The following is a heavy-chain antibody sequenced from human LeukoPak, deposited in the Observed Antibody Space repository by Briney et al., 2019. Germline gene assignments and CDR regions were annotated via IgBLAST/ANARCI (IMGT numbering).Heavy chain of an antibody. CDR3: ANIPNSFGPDY. Sequence: PGGSLRLSCAASGFTFSNAWMSWVRQAPGKGLEWVGRIKSKTDGGTTDYAAPVKGRFTISRDDSKNTLYLQMNSLKTEDTAVYYCANIPNSFGPDYWGQGSLVTVSS. V-gene: IGHV3-15*01. J-gene: IGHJ4*02. D-gene: IGHD3-16*01. CDR2: IKSKTDGGTT. CDR1: GFTFSNAW.